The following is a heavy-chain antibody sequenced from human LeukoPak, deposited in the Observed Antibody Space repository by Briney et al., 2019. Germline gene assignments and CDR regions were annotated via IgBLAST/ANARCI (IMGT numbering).Heavy chain of an antibody. V-gene: IGHV1-2*02. Sequence: ASVKVSCKASGYTFTGYYMHWVRQAPGQGLEWMGWINPNSGGTNYAQKFQGRVTMTRDTSISTAYMELSRLRSDDTAVYYCAREGYYYGSGSYPYGYWGQGTLVTVSS. J-gene: IGHJ4*02. CDR1: GYTFTGYY. CDR3: AREGYYYGSGSYPYGY. CDR2: INPNSGGT. D-gene: IGHD3-10*01.